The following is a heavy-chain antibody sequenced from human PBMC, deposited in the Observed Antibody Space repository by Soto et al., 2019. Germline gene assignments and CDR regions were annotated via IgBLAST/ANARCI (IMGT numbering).Heavy chain of an antibody. D-gene: IGHD3-3*01. CDR2: IYYSGST. Sequence: SETLSLTCTVSGCSISSGDYYWSWIRQPPGKGLEWIGYIYYSGSTYYNPSLKSRVTISVDTSKNQFSLKLSSVTAADTAVYYCARGPLLEWLIDYWGQGTLVTVSS. V-gene: IGHV4-30-4*01. CDR3: ARGPLLEWLIDY. CDR1: GCSISSGDYY. J-gene: IGHJ4*02.